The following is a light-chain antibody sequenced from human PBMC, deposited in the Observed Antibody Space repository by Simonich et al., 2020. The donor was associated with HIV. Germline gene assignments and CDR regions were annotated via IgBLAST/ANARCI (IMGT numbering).Light chain of an antibody. CDR2: WAA. Sequence: DIVMTQSPDSLAVSLGERATINCKSSQSVLYSSNNKNYVAWYQQKPGHPPKRLIYWAATRESGVPDRFSGSGSGTDFTLTISSLQAEDVAVYYCQQYFSTPRTFGQGTKVEIK. CDR3: QQYFSTPRT. J-gene: IGKJ1*01. V-gene: IGKV4-1*01. CDR1: QSVLYSSNNKNY.